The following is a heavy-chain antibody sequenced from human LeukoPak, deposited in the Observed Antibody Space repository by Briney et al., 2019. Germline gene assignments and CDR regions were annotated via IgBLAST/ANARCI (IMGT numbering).Heavy chain of an antibody. D-gene: IGHD6-13*01. Sequence: GASVKVSCKASGYTFTSYAMHWVRQAPGQRLEWMGWINAGNGNTKYSQKFQGRVTITRDTSASTAYMELSSLRSEDTAVYYCARDQYSSSKRYYYYGMDVWGQGTTVTVSS. V-gene: IGHV1-3*01. CDR1: GYTFTSYA. J-gene: IGHJ6*02. CDR2: INAGNGNT. CDR3: ARDQYSSSKRYYYYGMDV.